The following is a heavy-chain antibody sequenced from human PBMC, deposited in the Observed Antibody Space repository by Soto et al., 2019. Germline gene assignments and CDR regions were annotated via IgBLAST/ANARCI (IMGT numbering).Heavy chain of an antibody. V-gene: IGHV4-38-2*01. D-gene: IGHD3-22*01. CDR2: IYHGEST. Sequence: ETLSLTCAVSGYSISSGYYWGWLRQPPGKGLEWIGSIYHGESTYYNPSLNSRVTLSIDMTNNHVSLILNSVTAADTAVYYCARVGPWVPYYYDSSPYTFENWFDPWGQGTLVTVSS. CDR1: GYSISSGYY. J-gene: IGHJ5*02. CDR3: ARVGPWVPYYYDSSPYTFENWFDP.